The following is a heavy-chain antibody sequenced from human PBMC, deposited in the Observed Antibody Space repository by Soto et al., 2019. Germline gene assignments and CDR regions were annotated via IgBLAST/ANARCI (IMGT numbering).Heavy chain of an antibody. CDR1: GYTFTAYH. CDR2: INPNSGGA. CDR3: ARDYSGHGMDV. D-gene: IGHD1-26*01. Sequence: ASVKVSCKTSGYTFTAYHIHCVRQGPGKGLEWMGWINPNSGGANYAQKFEGRVTMTRDTSISTVYMELSRLGSDDTVLYYCARDYSGHGMDVWGQGTTVTVSS. J-gene: IGHJ6*02. V-gene: IGHV1-2*02.